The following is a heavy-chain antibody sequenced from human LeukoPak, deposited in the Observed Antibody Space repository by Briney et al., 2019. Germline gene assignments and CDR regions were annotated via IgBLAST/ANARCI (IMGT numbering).Heavy chain of an antibody. CDR1: GGSISSYY. J-gene: IGHJ5*02. Sequence: SETLSLTCTVSGGSISSYYWNWIRQPAGKGLEWIGRIYTSGSTNYNPSLKSRVTMSVDTSKNQFSLKLSSVTAADTAVYYCAGYCSSTSCSGGANWFDPWGQGTLVTVSS. CDR3: AGYCSSTSCSGGANWFDP. D-gene: IGHD2-2*01. CDR2: IYTSGST. V-gene: IGHV4-4*07.